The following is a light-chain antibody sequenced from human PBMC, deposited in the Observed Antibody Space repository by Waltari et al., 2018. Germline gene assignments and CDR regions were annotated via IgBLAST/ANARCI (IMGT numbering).Light chain of an antibody. Sequence: QLVLTQSPSASASLGASVKLTCILDSGHRYYAIAWPQQHPQKGPRFVMKVNNDGTHVRGDGIPDRLSGSASGPERYLTISSLQSEDEADYYCQTWGPGIRVFGTGAKVTV. CDR2: VNNDGTH. V-gene: IGLV4-69*01. J-gene: IGLJ1*01. CDR1: SGHRYYA. CDR3: QTWGPGIRV.